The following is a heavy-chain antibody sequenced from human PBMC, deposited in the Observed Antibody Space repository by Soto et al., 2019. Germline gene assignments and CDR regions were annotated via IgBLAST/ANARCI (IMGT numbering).Heavy chain of an antibody. V-gene: IGHV5-51*01. J-gene: IGHJ3*02. CDR2: IYPGDSDT. CDR1: GDSFTSHW. Sequence: RESLKISCKASGDSFTSHWIGWVRQMPGKGLEWMGIIYPGDSDTRYSPSFQGQVTISADKSISTAYLQWSSLKASDTAMYYCARLVAVAGTSDAFDIWGQGTMVTVSS. D-gene: IGHD6-19*01. CDR3: ARLVAVAGTSDAFDI.